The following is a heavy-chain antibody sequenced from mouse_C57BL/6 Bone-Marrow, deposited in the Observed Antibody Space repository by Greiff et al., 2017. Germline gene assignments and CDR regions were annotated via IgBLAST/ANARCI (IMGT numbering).Heavy chain of an antibody. V-gene: IGHV1-72*01. CDR2: IDPNSGGT. Sequence: KESCKASGYTFTSYWMHWVKQRPGRGLEWIGRIDPNSGGTKYNEKFKSKATLTVDKPSSTAYMQLSSLTSEDSAVYYCARYGPLRPGAWFAYWGQGTLVTVSA. D-gene: IGHD2-4*01. CDR3: ARYGPLRPGAWFAY. CDR1: GYTFTSYW. J-gene: IGHJ3*01.